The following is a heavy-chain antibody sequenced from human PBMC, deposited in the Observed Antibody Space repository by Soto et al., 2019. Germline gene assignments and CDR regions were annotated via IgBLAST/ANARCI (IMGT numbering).Heavy chain of an antibody. CDR3: ARDSAGYDYIWGSYSFYYFDY. CDR1: GYTFTGYY. V-gene: IGHV1-2*04. Sequence: ASVKVSCKASGYTFTGYYMHWVRQAPGQGLEWMGWINPNSGGTNYAQKFQGWVTMTRDTSISTAYMELSRLRSDDTAVYYCARDSAGYDYIWGSYSFYYFDYWGQGTLVTVSS. D-gene: IGHD3-16*01. CDR2: INPNSGGT. J-gene: IGHJ4*02.